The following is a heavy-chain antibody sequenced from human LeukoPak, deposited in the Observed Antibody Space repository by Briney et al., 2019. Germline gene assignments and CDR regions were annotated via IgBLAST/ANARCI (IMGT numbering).Heavy chain of an antibody. V-gene: IGHV3-7*01. J-gene: IGHJ4*01. Sequence: GGSLRLSCAGSGFTFSTYTMSWVRQAPGTGLEWVANIKQDGSEKYYVDSVKGRFTISRDNAKNSLYLQMNSLRVEDTAVYYCARDGIAAVDFDYWGQGILVTVSS. CDR3: ARDGIAAVDFDY. CDR2: IKQDGSEK. CDR1: GFTFSTYT. D-gene: IGHD6-13*01.